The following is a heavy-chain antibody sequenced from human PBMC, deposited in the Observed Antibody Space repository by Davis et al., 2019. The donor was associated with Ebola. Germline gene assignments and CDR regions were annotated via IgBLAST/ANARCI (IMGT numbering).Heavy chain of an antibody. V-gene: IGHV3-74*03. CDR2: INRDGSTT. D-gene: IGHD3-22*01. CDR3: AKDGTIVVVIPFDY. Sequence: GESLKISCAASGFTFSSYWRHWVRQAPGKGLVWVSCINRDGSTTTYADSVKGRFTISRDNAKNTLYLQMNSLRAEDTAVYYCAKDGTIVVVIPFDYWGQGTLVTVSS. CDR1: GFTFSSYW. J-gene: IGHJ4*02.